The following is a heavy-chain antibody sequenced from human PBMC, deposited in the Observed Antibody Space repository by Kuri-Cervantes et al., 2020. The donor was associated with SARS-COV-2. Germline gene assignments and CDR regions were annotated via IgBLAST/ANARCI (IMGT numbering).Heavy chain of an antibody. D-gene: IGHD3-22*01. J-gene: IGHJ2*01. CDR1: GFTFSSYD. CDR3: ARGYYDSSGYPLGWYFDL. V-gene: IGHV3-13*04. Sequence: ETLSLTCAASGFTFSSYDMHWVRQATGKGLEWVSAIGTAGGTYYPGSVKGRFTISRENAKNSLYLQMNSLRAGDTAVYYCARGYYDSSGYPLGWYFDLWGRGTLVTVSS. CDR2: IGTAGGT.